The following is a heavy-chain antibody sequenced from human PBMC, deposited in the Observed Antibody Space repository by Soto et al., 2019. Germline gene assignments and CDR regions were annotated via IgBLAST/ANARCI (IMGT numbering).Heavy chain of an antibody. V-gene: IGHV3-15*01. CDR1: GFTFSNAW. CDR2: IKSKTDGGTT. Sequence: EVQLVESGGGLVKPGGSLRLSCAASGFTFSNAWMSWVRQAPGKGLEWVGRIKSKTDGGTTDYAAPVKGRFTISRDDSKNTLYLQMNSLRAEDTAVYYCAKVPMVYANLYGFWEYFDYWGQGTLVTVSS. D-gene: IGHD2-8*01. CDR3: AKVPMVYANLYGFWEYFDY. J-gene: IGHJ4*02.